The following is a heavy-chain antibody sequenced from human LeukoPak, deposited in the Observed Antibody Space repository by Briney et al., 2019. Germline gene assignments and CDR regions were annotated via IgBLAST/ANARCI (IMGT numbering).Heavy chain of an antibody. CDR3: ARLVGGYSYGYGFYGMDV. D-gene: IGHD5-18*01. V-gene: IGHV4-59*01. CDR2: IYYSGST. Sequence: SETLSLTCTVSGGSISSYYWSWIRQPPGKGLEWIGYIYYSGSTNYNPSLKSRVTISVDTSKNQFSLKLSSVTAADTAVYYCARLVGGYSYGYGFYGMDVWGQGTTVTVSS. CDR1: GGSISSYY. J-gene: IGHJ6*02.